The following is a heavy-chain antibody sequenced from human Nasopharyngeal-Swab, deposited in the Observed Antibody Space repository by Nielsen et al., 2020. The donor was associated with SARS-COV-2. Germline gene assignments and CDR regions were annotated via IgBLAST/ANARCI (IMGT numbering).Heavy chain of an antibody. CDR3: TTYSSSWL. D-gene: IGHD6-13*01. CDR1: GFTLSKSW. Sequence: GESLMIYCATSGFTLSKSWMSLVRQAPGKGTEWVGRNKSRAAGGTPDYAAPVIGSFTVPRDESESTLYLQMSSLKTEDTSVYYCTTYSSSWLWGKGTTVTVSS. J-gene: IGHJ6*04. V-gene: IGHV3-15*01. CDR2: NKSRAAGGTP.